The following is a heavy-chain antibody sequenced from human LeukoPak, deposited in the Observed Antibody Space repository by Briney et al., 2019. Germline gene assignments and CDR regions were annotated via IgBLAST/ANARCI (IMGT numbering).Heavy chain of an antibody. J-gene: IGHJ4*02. CDR1: GFTVSSNY. V-gene: IGHV3-53*01. D-gene: IGHD5-18*01. CDR3: ARGAGYTYGSFDY. CDR2: VFSGGST. Sequence: GGSLRLSCAASGFTVSSNYMSWVRQAPGKGLEWVSVVFSGGSTYYADSVRGRFTISRDNSKNTLYLQMNSLRAEDTAVYYCARGAGYTYGSFDYWGQGILITVSS.